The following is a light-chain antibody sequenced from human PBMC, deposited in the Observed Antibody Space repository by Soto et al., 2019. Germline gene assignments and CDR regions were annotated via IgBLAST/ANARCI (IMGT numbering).Light chain of an antibody. CDR3: GAWDNSLGAL. Sequence: QSVLTQAPSVSAVTGQKVTISCSGSSSNIGNNYVSWYQQLPGTAPKLLISDNNKRPSGIPDRFSGSKSGTSATLGIAGLQTGDEAEYYCGAWDNSLGALFGGGTKVTVL. CDR2: DNN. V-gene: IGLV1-51*01. CDR1: SSNIGNNY. J-gene: IGLJ2*01.